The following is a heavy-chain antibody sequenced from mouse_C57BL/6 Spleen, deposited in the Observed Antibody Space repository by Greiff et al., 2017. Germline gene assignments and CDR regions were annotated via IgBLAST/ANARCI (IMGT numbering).Heavy chain of an antibody. V-gene: IGHV1-4*01. CDR1: GYTFTSYT. Sequence: VQLQQSGAELARPGASVKMSCKASGYTFTSYTMHWVKQRPGQGLEWIGYINPSSGYTKYNQKFKDKATLTADKSSSTAYMQLSSLTSEDSAVYYCARGGITTVDYFGYWGQGTTLTVSS. CDR3: ARGGITTVDYFGY. J-gene: IGHJ2*01. CDR2: INPSSGYT. D-gene: IGHD2-4*01.